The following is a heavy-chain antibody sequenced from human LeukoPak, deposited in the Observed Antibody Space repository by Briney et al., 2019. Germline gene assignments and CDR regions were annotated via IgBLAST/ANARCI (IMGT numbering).Heavy chain of an antibody. D-gene: IGHD3-22*01. CDR1: GYTFTSYY. CDR2: INPSGGST. CDR3: ARGYYYDSSGYRTRRDYYYYYMDV. V-gene: IGHV1-46*01. Sequence: ASVKVSCKASGYTFTSYYMHWVRQAPGQGLEWMGIINPSGGSTSYAQRFQGRVTMTRDMSTSTVYMELSSLRSEDTAVYHCARGYYYDSSGYRTRRDYYYYYMDVWGKGTTVTVSS. J-gene: IGHJ6*03.